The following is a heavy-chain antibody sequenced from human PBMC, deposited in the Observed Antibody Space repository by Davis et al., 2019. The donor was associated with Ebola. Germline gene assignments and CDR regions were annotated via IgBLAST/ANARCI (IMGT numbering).Heavy chain of an antibody. Sequence: ASVKVSCKASGYTFAAHYIHWVRQAPGQGLEWMGRINPNFGGKIYAQKFQGRVTVTRDTSTTTVYMDLSSLRSEDTAVYWCARGEGAPDYWGQGTLVTVSS. D-gene: IGHD1-26*01. CDR3: ARGEGAPDY. CDR2: INPNFGGK. V-gene: IGHV1-2*06. CDR1: GYTFAAHY. J-gene: IGHJ4*02.